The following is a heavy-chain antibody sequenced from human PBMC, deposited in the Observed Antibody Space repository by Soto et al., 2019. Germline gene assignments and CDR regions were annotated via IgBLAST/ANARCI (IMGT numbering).Heavy chain of an antibody. CDR1: GGTFSSYV. CDR2: IIPMFGIT. Sequence: QVQLVHSGAEVKKPGSSMKVSCKASGGTFSSYVFSWVRQAPGQGLEWMGRIIPMFGITNYAQKFEGRVTITADKSTTTVDMELKRLISEDTAIYDCASDRAINNAALVMAYWGQGTLITVSS. D-gene: IGHD2-21*01. CDR3: ASDRAINNAALVMAY. J-gene: IGHJ4*02. V-gene: IGHV1-69*04.